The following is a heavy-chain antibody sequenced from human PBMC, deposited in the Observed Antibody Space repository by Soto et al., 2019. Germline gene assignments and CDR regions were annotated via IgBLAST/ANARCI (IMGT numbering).Heavy chain of an antibody. CDR3: AKEPLTVPLSQFDY. CDR1: GFTFTTYA. V-gene: IGHV3-23*01. J-gene: IGHJ4*02. Sequence: EVQLLESGGGLVQPGGSLRLSCAASGFTFTTYAMSWVRQAPGKGLEWVSDISGSGGVTSYADSVKGRFTVSRDNFKNTLYLQMNSLRAEDTAVYYCAKEPLTVPLSQFDYWGQGTLVTVSS. CDR2: ISGSGGVT. D-gene: IGHD4-17*01.